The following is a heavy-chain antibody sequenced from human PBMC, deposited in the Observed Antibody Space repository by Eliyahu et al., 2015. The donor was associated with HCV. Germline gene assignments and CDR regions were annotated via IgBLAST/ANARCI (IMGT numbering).Heavy chain of an antibody. CDR2: ISSSSSYI. V-gene: IGHV3-21*01. J-gene: IGHJ4*02. CDR3: ARDTRHSNIVLMVYAYGGHLDY. Sequence: EVQLVESGGGLVKPGGSLRLSCAASGFXFXTYXLTWVRQAPGKGLGXVSSISSSSSYIYYADSVKGRFTISRDNAKNSLYLQMNSLRAEDTAVYYCARDTRHSNIVLMVYAYGGHLDYWGRGTLVTVSS. CDR1: GFXFXTYX. D-gene: IGHD2-8*01.